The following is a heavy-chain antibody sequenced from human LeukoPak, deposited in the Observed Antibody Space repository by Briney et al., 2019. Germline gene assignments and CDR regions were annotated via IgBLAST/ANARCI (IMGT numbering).Heavy chain of an antibody. D-gene: IGHD2-2*01. V-gene: IGHV3-74*01. CDR1: GFTFSRFW. J-gene: IGHJ4*02. CDR3: ARGLGYCTSTTCLLPFDY. CDR2: IDTGGSTT. Sequence: GGSLRLSCAASGFTFSRFWMHWVRQPPGKGLVWVSRIDTGGSTTTYADSVKGRFTISRDNAKNTVYLQMNSLRAEDTAMYYCARGLGYCTSTTCLLPFDYWGQGTLVTVSS.